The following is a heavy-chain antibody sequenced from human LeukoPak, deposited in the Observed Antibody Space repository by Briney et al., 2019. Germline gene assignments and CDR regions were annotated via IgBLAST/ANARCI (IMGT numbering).Heavy chain of an antibody. J-gene: IGHJ4*02. Sequence: SVKVSCKASGGSFSSYAISWVRHAPRQGLEWMGGTIPIFGTANYAQKFQGRVTITADESTSTAYMDLSSLRSEVTAVYYCARTGSYGSGSYSHYWGQGTLVTVSS. CDR1: GGSFSSYA. D-gene: IGHD3-10*01. V-gene: IGHV1-69*01. CDR2: TIPIFGTA. CDR3: ARTGSYGSGSYSHY.